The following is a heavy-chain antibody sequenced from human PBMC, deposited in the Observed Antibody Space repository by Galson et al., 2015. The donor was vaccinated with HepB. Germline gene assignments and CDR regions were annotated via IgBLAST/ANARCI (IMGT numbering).Heavy chain of an antibody. V-gene: IGHV3-7*01. CDR1: EFTFSDYW. D-gene: IGHD2-21*01. J-gene: IGHJ6*04. CDR2: IKNDGSAK. Sequence: SLRLSCAASEFTFSDYWMSWVRQAPGKGLEWVAQIKNDGSAKYYVDSAKGRFTISRDNAKNSLYLQMNSLRAEDTAVYYCARDVVPRGLHYVGRDVWGKGTTFTGS. CDR3: ARDVVPRGLHYVGRDV.